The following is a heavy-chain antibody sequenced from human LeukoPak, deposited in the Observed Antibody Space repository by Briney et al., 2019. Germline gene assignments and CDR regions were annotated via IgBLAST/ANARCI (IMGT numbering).Heavy chain of an antibody. D-gene: IGHD2-8*01. CDR3: ARHQRAETNFDV. V-gene: IGHV4-39*01. CDR1: GGSISSSSYY. J-gene: IGHJ6*02. CDR2: GYYGGST. Sequence: EPSETLSLTCSVSGGSISSSSYYWGWIRQSPGKGLEWIGNGYYGGSTYYNPSLKSRVTIFVDTSKNQFSLKLSSVTAADTAIYYCARHQRAETNFDVWGQGTTVTVSS.